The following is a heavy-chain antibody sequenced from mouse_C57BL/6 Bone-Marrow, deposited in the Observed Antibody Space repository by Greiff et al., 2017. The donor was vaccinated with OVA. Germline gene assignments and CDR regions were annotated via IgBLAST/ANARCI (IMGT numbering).Heavy chain of an antibody. CDR2: ISYDGSN. D-gene: IGHD1-1*01. V-gene: IGHV3-6*01. CDR1: GYSITSGYY. Sequence: VQLKQSGPGLVKPSQSLSLTCSVTGYSITSGYYWNWIRQFPGNKLEWMGYISYDGSNNYNPSLKNRISITRDTSKNQFFLKLNSVTTEDTATYYCARGIITTVVAYYFDYWGQGTTLTVSS. CDR3: ARGIITTVVAYYFDY. J-gene: IGHJ2*01.